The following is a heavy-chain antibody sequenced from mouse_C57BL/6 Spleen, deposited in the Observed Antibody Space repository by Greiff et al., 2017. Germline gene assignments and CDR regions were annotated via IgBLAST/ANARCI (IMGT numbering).Heavy chain of an antibody. CDR1: GYAFSSYW. Sequence: VMLVESGAELVKPGASVKISCKASGYAFSSYWMNWVKQRPGKGLEWIGQIYPGDGDTNYNGKFKGKATLTADKSSSTAYMQLSSLTSEDSAVYFCARGVITTVVYFDYWGQGTTLTVSS. CDR2: IYPGDGDT. CDR3: ARGVITTVVYFDY. J-gene: IGHJ2*01. V-gene: IGHV1-80*01. D-gene: IGHD1-1*01.